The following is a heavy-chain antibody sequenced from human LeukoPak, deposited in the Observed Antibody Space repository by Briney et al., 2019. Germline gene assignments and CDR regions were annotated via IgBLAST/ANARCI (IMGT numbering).Heavy chain of an antibody. J-gene: IGHJ6*03. CDR3: ARLLPRTGTTAYYFHSDMDV. CDR2: INHSGST. D-gene: IGHD1-1*01. V-gene: IGHV4-34*01. CDR1: GVASSGNY. Sequence: SETLSLTCGVYGVASSGNYWSWIRQSPGRGLEWIGEINHSGSTNYNPSLKSRVIISIDTSKNQFSLKLSAVTAADTADYYCARLLPRTGTTAYYFHSDMDVWGKGTTVTISS.